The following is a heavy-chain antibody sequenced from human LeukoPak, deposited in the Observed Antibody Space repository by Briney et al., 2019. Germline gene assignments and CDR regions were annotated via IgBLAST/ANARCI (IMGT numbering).Heavy chain of an antibody. J-gene: IGHJ4*02. CDR3: ARGVICSSTSCYRTPNYFDY. CDR1: DDSFSSHY. Sequence: PSETLSLTCAVSDDSFSSHYWTWIRQPPGKGLEWIGYISYIGSTNYNPSLKSRVTISVDTSKNQFSLKLSSVTAADTAVYYCARGVICSSTSCYRTPNYFDYWGQGTLVTVSS. CDR2: ISYIGST. V-gene: IGHV4-59*11. D-gene: IGHD2-2*02.